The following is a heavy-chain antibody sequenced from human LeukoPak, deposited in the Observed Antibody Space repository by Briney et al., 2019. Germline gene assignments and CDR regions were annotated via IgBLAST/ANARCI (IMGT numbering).Heavy chain of an antibody. J-gene: IGHJ4*02. D-gene: IGHD1-14*01. CDR2: ISSTGGTIWVSGFTGSVTT. V-gene: IGHV3-23*01. CDR1: GFSFSSYS. CDR3: AKEGMTAKNRNFDY. Sequence: GGTLRLSCAASGFSFSSYSMSWVRKAPGKGLEWVSGISSTGGTIWVSGFTGSVTTYYADSVKGLFTISRDDSKSTLYLQMNSLGVEDTAVYYCAKEGMTAKNRNFDYWGQGTLVTVSS.